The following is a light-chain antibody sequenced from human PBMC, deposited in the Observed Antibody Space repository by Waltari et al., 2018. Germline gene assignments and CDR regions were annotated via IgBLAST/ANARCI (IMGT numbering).Light chain of an antibody. CDR2: HAS. Sequence: DIVLTQSPYTLSLSPGERATLSCRASQSVRWFLAWEQQKPGQAPRLLIYHASSRATGIPDRFRGSGSGKDLSFSISRLETEDFAVYYCQQYVTLPATFGQGTKLEIK. J-gene: IGKJ1*01. V-gene: IGKV3-20*01. CDR3: QQYVTLPAT. CDR1: QSVRWF.